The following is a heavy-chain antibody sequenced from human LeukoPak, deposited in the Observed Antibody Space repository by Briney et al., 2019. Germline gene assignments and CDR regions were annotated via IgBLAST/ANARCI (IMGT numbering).Heavy chain of an antibody. V-gene: IGHV3-23*01. D-gene: IGHD5-12*01. CDR1: GFTFSSYA. J-gene: IGHJ4*02. CDR2: ISGGGGST. Sequence: GGSLRLSCAASGFTFSSYAMSWVRQGPGKGLEWVSPISGGGGSTYYADSVKGRFTISRDNSKNTLYLQMNSLRAEDTAVYYCAKGGLRSGYETDYWGQGTLATVTS. CDR3: AKGGLRSGYETDY.